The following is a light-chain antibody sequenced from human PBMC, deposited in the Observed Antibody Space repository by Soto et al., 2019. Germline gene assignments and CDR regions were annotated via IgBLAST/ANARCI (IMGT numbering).Light chain of an antibody. V-gene: IGKV1-5*02. J-gene: IGKJ4*01. Sequence: DIQMTQSPSSLSASVGDRVTIICRASQSVSTRLAWYQQKPGKAPKVLIYDASSWAGGVPSRFTGSGSGTDFTLTISRLEPEDFAVYYCQQYGSSPLTFGGGTKVEIK. CDR3: QQYGSSPLT. CDR2: DAS. CDR1: QSVSTR.